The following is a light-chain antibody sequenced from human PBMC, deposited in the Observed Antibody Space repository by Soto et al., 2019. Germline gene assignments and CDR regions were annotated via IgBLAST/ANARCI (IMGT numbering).Light chain of an antibody. CDR3: QSFDASLRGWV. CDR1: SSDIGAGHD. V-gene: IGLV1-40*01. J-gene: IGLJ3*02. CDR2: GNT. Sequence: QSVLTQPPSVSGAPGQRVTISCAGSSSDIGAGHDVHWYQQLPGTAPKLLIYGNTNRPSGVPDRFSGSKSGASAFLAITGLQAEDEADYHCQSFDASLRGWVFGGGTKLTVL.